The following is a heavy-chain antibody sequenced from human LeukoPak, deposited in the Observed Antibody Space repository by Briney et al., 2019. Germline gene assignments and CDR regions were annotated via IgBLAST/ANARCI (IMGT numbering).Heavy chain of an antibody. J-gene: IGHJ4*02. D-gene: IGHD3-22*01. V-gene: IGHV4-34*01. Sequence: SETLSLTCAVYGGSFSGYYWSWIRQPPGKGLEWIGEINHSGSTNYNPSLKSRVTISVDTSKNQFSLKLSSVTAADTAVYYCARPGSSGYYTLVGYFDYWGQGTLVTVSS. CDR2: INHSGST. CDR1: GGSFSGYY. CDR3: ARPGSSGYYTLVGYFDY.